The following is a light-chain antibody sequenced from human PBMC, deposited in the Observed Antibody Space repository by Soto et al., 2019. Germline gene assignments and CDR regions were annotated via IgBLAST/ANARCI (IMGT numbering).Light chain of an antibody. Sequence: QSVLTQPRSVSGPPGQSVTISCSGTSSDVGTYNYVSWYQQHPGKAPKLMIYDVSNRPSGVPDRFSGSKSGNTASLTISGLQAEDEADYYCCSYAGGYTHAVFGGGTQLTVL. V-gene: IGLV2-11*01. J-gene: IGLJ2*01. CDR1: SSDVGTYNY. CDR2: DVS. CDR3: CSYAGGYTHAV.